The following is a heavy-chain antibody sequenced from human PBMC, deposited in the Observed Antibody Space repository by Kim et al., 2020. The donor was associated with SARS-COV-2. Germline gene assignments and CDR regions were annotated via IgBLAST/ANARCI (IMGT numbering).Heavy chain of an antibody. D-gene: IGHD3-3*01. CDR1: GGSVSSGSYY. CDR2: IYYSGST. CDR3: ARNEMSDIMICGVVSRNAAFDI. J-gene: IGHJ3*02. V-gene: IGHV4-61*01. Sequence: SETLSLTCTVSGGSVSSGSYYWSWIRQPPGKGLEWIGYIYYSGSTTYNPSLKSRVTISVDTSKNQFSLKLSSVTAAVTAVYYCARNEMSDIMICGVVSRNAAFDIWGQGTMVTVSS.